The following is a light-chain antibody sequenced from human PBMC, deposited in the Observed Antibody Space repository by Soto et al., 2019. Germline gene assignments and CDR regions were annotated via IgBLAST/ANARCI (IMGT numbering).Light chain of an antibody. J-gene: IGLJ2*01. CDR1: NSDVGRYKL. CDR2: DVT. CDR3: SSYTTSSTLI. V-gene: IGLV2-14*03. Sequence: QSALTQPASVSGSPGQSITISCTGTNSDVGRYKLVSWYQQHPCKAPKHMIFDVTNRPPGVSNRFSGAKSGNTASLTISGLQAKDEADYYCSSYTTSSTLIFGGGTQLTVL.